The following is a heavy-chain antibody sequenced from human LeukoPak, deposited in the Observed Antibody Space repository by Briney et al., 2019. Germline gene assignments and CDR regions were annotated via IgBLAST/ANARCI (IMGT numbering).Heavy chain of an antibody. Sequence: ASLKVSCKASGYTFTKYNTHWVREAPGQGREWMGIISPSGGSTSYAQKFQGSVTMTRDTYTSSVYMEVSSLRSEDTAVYSRARDSNSGAFDIWGQGTMVTVSS. CDR2: ISPSGGST. J-gene: IGHJ3*02. V-gene: IGHV1-46*01. CDR3: ARDSNSGAFDI. D-gene: IGHD6-6*01. CDR1: GYTFTKYN.